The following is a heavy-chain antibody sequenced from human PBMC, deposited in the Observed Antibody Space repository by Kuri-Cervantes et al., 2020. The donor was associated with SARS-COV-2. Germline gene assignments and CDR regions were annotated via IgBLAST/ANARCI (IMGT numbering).Heavy chain of an antibody. D-gene: IGHD1-26*01. V-gene: IGHV4-59*05. CDR2: IYYSGST. CDR1: GGSISSHY. J-gene: IGHJ4*02. Sequence: SETLSLTCTVSGGSISSHYWSWIRQPPGKGLEWIGSIYYSGSTYYNPSLKSRVTISVDTSKNQFSLKLSSVTAADTAVYYCAREGIVGPAYYFDYWGQGTLVTVSS. CDR3: AREGIVGPAYYFDY.